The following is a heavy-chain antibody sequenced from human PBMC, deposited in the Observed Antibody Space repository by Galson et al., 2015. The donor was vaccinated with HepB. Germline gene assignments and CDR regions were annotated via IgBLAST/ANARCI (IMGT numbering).Heavy chain of an antibody. CDR1: GYTFTSYD. J-gene: IGHJ6*03. V-gene: IGHV1-8*01. CDR3: ARVLGYCSSTSCYTGYYYYMDV. Sequence: KASGYTFTSYDINWVRQATGQGLEWVGWMNPNSGNTGYAQKFQGRVTMTRNTSISTAYMELSSLRSEDTAAYYCARVLGYCSSTSCYTGYYYYMDVWGKGTTVTVSS. CDR2: MNPNSGNT. D-gene: IGHD2-2*02.